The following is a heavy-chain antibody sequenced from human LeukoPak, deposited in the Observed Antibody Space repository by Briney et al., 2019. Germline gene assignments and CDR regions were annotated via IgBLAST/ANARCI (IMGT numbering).Heavy chain of an antibody. J-gene: IGHJ6*02. CDR2: INPNSGGT. V-gene: IGHV1-2*02. CDR3: ATALRRYFDRMDV. Sequence: ASVTVSCKTSGYTFTGYYMHWVRQAPGQGLEWMGWINPNSGGTNYAQKFQGRVTMTEDTSTDTAYMELSSLRSEDTAVYYCATALRRYFDRMDVWGQGTTVTVSS. D-gene: IGHD3-9*01. CDR1: GYTFTGYY.